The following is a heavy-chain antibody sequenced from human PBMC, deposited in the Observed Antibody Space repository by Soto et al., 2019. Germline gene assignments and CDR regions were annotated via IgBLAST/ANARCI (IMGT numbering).Heavy chain of an antibody. CDR3: ASHYDFWSGYFGFDY. CDR2: IYYSGST. D-gene: IGHD3-3*01. V-gene: IGHV4-31*03. CDR1: GGSISSGGYY. Sequence: PSETLSLTCTVSGGSISSGGYYWSWIRQHPGKGLEWIGYIYYSGSTYYNPSLKSRVTISVDTSKNQFSLKLSSVTAADTAVYYCASHYDFWSGYFGFDYWGQGTLVTVSS. J-gene: IGHJ4*02.